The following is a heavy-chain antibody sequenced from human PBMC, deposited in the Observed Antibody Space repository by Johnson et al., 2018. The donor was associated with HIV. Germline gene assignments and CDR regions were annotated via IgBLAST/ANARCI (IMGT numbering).Heavy chain of an antibody. Sequence: QEQLVESGGGVVQPGRSLRLSCAASGFIFRSYPMNWVRQAPGKGLEWVAVISYDGSNKYYADSVKGRFTISRDNSKNTLYLQMNSLRAEDTAVYYCARSGGSYQRAHDAFDIWGQGTMVTVSS. CDR1: GFIFRSYP. V-gene: IGHV3-30*04. CDR2: ISYDGSNK. D-gene: IGHD1-26*01. CDR3: ARSGGSYQRAHDAFDI. J-gene: IGHJ3*02.